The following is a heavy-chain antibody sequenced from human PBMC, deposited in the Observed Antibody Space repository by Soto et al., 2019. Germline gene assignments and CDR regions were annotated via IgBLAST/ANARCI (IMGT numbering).Heavy chain of an antibody. V-gene: IGHV3-53*02. CDR2: IYSGGST. Sequence: EVQLVETGGGLIQPGGSLRLSCAASGFTVSSNYMSWVSQAPGKGLEWVSVIYSGGSTYYADSVKGRFTISRDNSKNTLYLQMNSLRAEDTAVYYCSRGGAVADISWFDPWGQGTLVTVSS. J-gene: IGHJ5*02. CDR3: SRGGAVADISWFDP. D-gene: IGHD6-19*01. CDR1: GFTVSSNY.